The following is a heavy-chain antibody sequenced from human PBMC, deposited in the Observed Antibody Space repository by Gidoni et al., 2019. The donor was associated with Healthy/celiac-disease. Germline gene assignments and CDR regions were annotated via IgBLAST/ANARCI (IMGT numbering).Heavy chain of an antibody. CDR2: IWYDGSNK. CDR3: ARDGGGTYYYDSSGYYRVGGYYYYGMDV. V-gene: IGHV3-33*01. Sequence: SSYGMHWVRQAPGKGLEWVAVIWYDGSNKYYADSVKGRFTISRDNSKNTLYLQMNSLRAEDTAVYYCARDGGGTYYYDSSGYYRVGGYYYYGMDVWGQGTTVTVSS. D-gene: IGHD3-22*01. CDR1: SSYG. J-gene: IGHJ6*02.